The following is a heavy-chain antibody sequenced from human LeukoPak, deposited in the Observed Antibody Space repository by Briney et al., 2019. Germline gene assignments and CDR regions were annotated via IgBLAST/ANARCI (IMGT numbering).Heavy chain of an antibody. J-gene: IGHJ4*02. Sequence: ASVKVSCKASSYTFTSYGISWVRQAPGQGLEWMGWISAYNGNTNYAQKLQGRVTMITDTSTSTAYMELRSLRSDDTAVYYCARDMAYCGGDCYSGFDYWGQGTLVTVSS. V-gene: IGHV1-18*01. CDR2: ISAYNGNT. CDR1: SYTFTSYG. CDR3: ARDMAYCGGDCYSGFDY. D-gene: IGHD2-21*02.